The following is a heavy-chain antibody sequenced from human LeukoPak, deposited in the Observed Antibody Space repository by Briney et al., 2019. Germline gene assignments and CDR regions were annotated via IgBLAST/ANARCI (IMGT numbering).Heavy chain of an antibody. CDR3: AREYSSGWLPDY. CDR1: GGSISSYY. V-gene: IGHV4-4*07. CDR2: IYTSGST. J-gene: IGHJ4*02. Sequence: SETLSLTCTVSGGSISSYYWSWVRQPAGKGLEWIGRIYTSGSTNYNPSLKSRVTMSVDTSKNQFSLKLSSVTAADTAVYYCAREYSSGWLPDYWGQGTLVTVSS. D-gene: IGHD6-19*01.